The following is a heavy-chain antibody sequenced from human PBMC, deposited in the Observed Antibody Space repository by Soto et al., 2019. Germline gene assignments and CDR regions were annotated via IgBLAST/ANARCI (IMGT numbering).Heavy chain of an antibody. Sequence: QVQLVQSGAEVKKPGSSVKVSCKASGGTSSSYAISWVRQAPGQGLEWMGGIIPIFGTANYAQKFQGRVTITAXXSXSXXYMELRSLRSEDTAVYYCARGMMDFGDYYSYGMDVWGQGTTVTVSS. CDR1: GGTSSSYA. J-gene: IGHJ6*02. V-gene: IGHV1-69*12. D-gene: IGHD3-10*01. CDR2: IIPIFGTA. CDR3: ARGMMDFGDYYSYGMDV.